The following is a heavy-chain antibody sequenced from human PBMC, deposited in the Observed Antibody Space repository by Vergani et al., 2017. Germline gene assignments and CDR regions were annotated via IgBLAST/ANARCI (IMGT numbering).Heavy chain of an antibody. CDR3: ARDSDYYDSSGYPRNFGY. J-gene: IGHJ4*02. V-gene: IGHV3-21*01. Sequence: EVQLLESGGGLAQPGGSLRLSCAASGFTFSSYSMNWVRQAPGKGLEWVSSISSSSSYIYYADSVKGRFTISRDNAKNSLYLQMNSLRAEDTAVYYCARDSDYYDSSGYPRNFGYWGQGTLVTVSS. CDR1: GFTFSSYS. CDR2: ISSSSSYI. D-gene: IGHD3-22*01.